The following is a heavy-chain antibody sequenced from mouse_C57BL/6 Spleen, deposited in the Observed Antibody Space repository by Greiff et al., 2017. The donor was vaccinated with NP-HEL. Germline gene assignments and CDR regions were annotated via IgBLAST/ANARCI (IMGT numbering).Heavy chain of an antibody. D-gene: IGHD3-2*02. CDR2: IWSGGST. CDR3: AREQTAQAIWFAY. Sequence: QVQLQQSGPGLVQPSQSLSITCTVSGFSLTSYGVHWVRQSPGKGLEWLGVIWSGGSTDYNAAFISRLSISKDNSKSQVFFKMNSLQADDTAIYYCAREQTAQAIWFAYWGQGTLVTVSA. J-gene: IGHJ3*01. CDR1: GFSLTSYG. V-gene: IGHV2-2*01.